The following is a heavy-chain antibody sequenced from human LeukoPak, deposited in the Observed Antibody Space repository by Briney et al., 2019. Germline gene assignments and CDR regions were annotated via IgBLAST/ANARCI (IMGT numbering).Heavy chain of an antibody. D-gene: IGHD1-26*01. CDR1: GYTFTGYY. J-gene: IGHJ4*02. CDR2: INPNSGGT. CDR3: ARTLSGY. V-gene: IGHV1-2*02. Sequence: ASLKASCKAAGYTFTGYYMHWVQQAPGQGLEWMGWINPNSGGTNYAQKFQGRVTMTRDTSISTAYMELSRLRSDDTAVYYCARTLSGYWGQGTLVTVSS.